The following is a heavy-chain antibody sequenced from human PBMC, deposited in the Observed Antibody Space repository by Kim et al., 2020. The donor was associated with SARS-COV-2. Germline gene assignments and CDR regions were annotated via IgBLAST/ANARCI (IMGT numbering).Heavy chain of an antibody. CDR2: IGGTGGTT. Sequence: GGSLRLSCAASGFTFSSYAMSWVRQAPGKGLEWDSAIGGTGGTTYYAGSVKGRFTISVDKSKNTLYLQMNSLRAEDTAVYYCAKEVTDPYYFDYWGQGTLVTVSS. CDR1: GFTFSSYA. CDR3: AKEVTDPYYFDY. V-gene: IGHV3-23*01. J-gene: IGHJ4*02.